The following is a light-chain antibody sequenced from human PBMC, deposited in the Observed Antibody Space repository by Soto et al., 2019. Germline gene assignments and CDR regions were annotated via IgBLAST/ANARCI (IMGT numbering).Light chain of an antibody. V-gene: IGKV2-28*01. Sequence: DIVLTQSPLSLPVTPGDAASISCRSSQSLLDSNGYNYLDWYVQKPGQSPQLLIYMRSNRFSGVPDRFSGSGAGTDFTLKISRVEAEDVGVYYCMQSLEPSYTFGQGTKLEIK. CDR1: QSLLDSNGYNY. CDR2: MRS. J-gene: IGKJ2*01. CDR3: MQSLEPSYT.